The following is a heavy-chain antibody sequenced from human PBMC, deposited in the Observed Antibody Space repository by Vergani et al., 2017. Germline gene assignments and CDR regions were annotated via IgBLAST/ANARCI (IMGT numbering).Heavy chain of an antibody. J-gene: IGHJ4*02. CDR3: TKGSRGYTVYFFDY. CDR2: VSGSSATP. V-gene: IGHV3-23*04. Sequence: EVQMVESGGGLVKPGGSLRLSCVASGFSFPGYAMSWVRQAPGKGLEWVSSVSGSSATPYYADSVKGRFIISRDNSKNTLHLQMNSLRADDTAVYYCTKGSRGYTVYFFDYWGQGTLATVSS. CDR1: GFSFPGYA. D-gene: IGHD5/OR15-5a*01.